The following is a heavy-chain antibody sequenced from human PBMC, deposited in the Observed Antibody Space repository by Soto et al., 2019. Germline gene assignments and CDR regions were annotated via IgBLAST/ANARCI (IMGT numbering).Heavy chain of an antibody. Sequence: ASVKVSCKASGYTFTSYAMHWVRQAPGQRLEWMGWINAGNGNTKYSQKFQGRVTITRDTSASTAYMELSSLRSEDTAVYYCARGSRQLNHYYYYMDVCGTRTTVTVSS. J-gene: IGHJ6*03. D-gene: IGHD6-6*01. CDR2: INAGNGNT. CDR1: GYTFTSYA. CDR3: ARGSRQLNHYYYYMDV. V-gene: IGHV1-3*01.